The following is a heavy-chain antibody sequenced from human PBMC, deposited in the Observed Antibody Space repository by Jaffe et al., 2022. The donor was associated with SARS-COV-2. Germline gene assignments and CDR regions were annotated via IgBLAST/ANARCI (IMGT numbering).Heavy chain of an antibody. CDR1: GFTFSSYA. V-gene: IGHV3-23*01. Sequence: EVQLLESGGGWVQPGGSLRLSCAGTGFTFSSYAMSWVRQAPGKGLEWVSGLGNDGGYTYYADSVKGRFTISRDNSKNTLYLQMNNLRAEDTAVYYCAKDPNYRGLYFFDFWGQGTQVTVSS. J-gene: IGHJ4*02. CDR3: AKDPNYRGLYFFDF. D-gene: IGHD3-10*01. CDR2: LGNDGGYT.